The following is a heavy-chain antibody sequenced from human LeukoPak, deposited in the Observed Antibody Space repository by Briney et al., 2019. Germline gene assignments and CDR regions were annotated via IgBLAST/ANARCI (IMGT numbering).Heavy chain of an antibody. Sequence: GGSLRLSCAASGFTFSNYAMNWVRQAPGKGLEWVSAISGSGGRTYYANSAKGRFTISRDNSKNTLYLQMNGLRAEDTAVYYCAKDVTSNEYKYGDYVSWGQGTLVTVSS. D-gene: IGHD5-24*01. J-gene: IGHJ4*02. CDR3: AKDVTSNEYKYGDYVS. V-gene: IGHV3-23*01. CDR1: GFTFSNYA. CDR2: ISGSGGRT.